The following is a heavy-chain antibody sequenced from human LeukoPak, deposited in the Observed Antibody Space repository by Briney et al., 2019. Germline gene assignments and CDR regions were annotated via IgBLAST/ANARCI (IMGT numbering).Heavy chain of an antibody. V-gene: IGHV1-2*02. D-gene: IGHD3-22*01. CDR1: GCTFTGYY. CDR3: ARAYDSSGYYYGY. J-gene: IGHJ4*02. CDR2: INPNSGGT. Sequence: ASVKVSCKASGCTFTGYYMHWVRQAPGQGLEWIGWINPNSGGTNYAQKFQGRVTMTRDTSISTAYMELSRLRSDDTAVYYCARAYDSSGYYYGYWGQGTLVTVSS.